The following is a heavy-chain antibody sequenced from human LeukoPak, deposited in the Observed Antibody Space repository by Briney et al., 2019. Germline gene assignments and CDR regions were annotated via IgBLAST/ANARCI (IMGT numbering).Heavy chain of an antibody. CDR2: FDPEDGET. Sequence: GASVKVSCKVSGYTLTELSMHWVRQAPGKGLEWMGGFDPEDGETIYAQKFQGRVTMTEDTSTDTAYMELSSLRSEDTAVYYCATDKLLRWELALNDAFDIWGQGTMVTVSS. V-gene: IGHV1-24*01. CDR1: GYTLTELS. CDR3: ATDKLLRWELALNDAFDI. J-gene: IGHJ3*02. D-gene: IGHD1-26*01.